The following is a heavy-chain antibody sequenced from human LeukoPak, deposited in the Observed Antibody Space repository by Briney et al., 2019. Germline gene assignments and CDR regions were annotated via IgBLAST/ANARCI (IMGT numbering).Heavy chain of an antibody. V-gene: IGHV5-51*01. Sequence: GESLKISCKASGYSFSTYWIAWVRQMPGKGLEWMGMFYPGDSDRRYSPSFQGQVTISADKSITTAYLQWSSLRASDTAIYYRAGGPRGGNWNEALDYWGQGTLVTVSS. CDR1: GYSFSTYW. CDR2: FYPGDSDR. J-gene: IGHJ4*02. CDR3: AGGPRGGNWNEALDY. D-gene: IGHD1-1*01.